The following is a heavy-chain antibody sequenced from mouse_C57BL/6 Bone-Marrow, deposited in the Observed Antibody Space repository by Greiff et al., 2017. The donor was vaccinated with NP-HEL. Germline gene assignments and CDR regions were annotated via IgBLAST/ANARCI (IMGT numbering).Heavy chain of an antibody. J-gene: IGHJ4*01. CDR3: ARSRYYDGSRNYAMDY. CDR2: IFPGSGST. V-gene: IGHV1-75*01. CDR1: GYTFTDYY. D-gene: IGHD1-1*01. Sequence: QVQLQQSGPELVKPGASVKISCKASGYTFTDYYINWVKQRPGQGLEWIGWIFPGSGSTYYNEKFKGKATLTVDKSSSTAYMLLSSLTSEDSAVYFCARSRYYDGSRNYAMDYWGQGTSVTVSS.